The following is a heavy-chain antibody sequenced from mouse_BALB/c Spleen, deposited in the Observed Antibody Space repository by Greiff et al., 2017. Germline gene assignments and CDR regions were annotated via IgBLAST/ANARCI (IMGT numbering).Heavy chain of an antibody. CDR2: IDPANGNT. CDR1: GFNIKDTY. D-gene: IGHD1-1*01. V-gene: IGHV14-3*02. Sequence: EVKLVESGAELVKPGASVKLSCTASGFNIKDTYMHGVKQRPEQGLEWIGRIDPANGNTKYDPKFQGRATITADTSSNTAYLQLSSLTSEDTAVYYCASSITTVVVDYWGQGTTLTVSS. CDR3: ASSITTVVVDY. J-gene: IGHJ2*01.